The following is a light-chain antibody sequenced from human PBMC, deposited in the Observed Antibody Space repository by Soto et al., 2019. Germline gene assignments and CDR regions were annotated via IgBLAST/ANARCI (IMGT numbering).Light chain of an antibody. CDR1: RSDVGGYNF. Sequence: QSALTQPASVSGSPGQSITISCTGTRSDVGGYNFVSWYQQHPGKAPKLMIYDVSNRPSGVSNRFSGSKSGNTASLTISRLQSEDEADYYCSSYRSSSTGVFGTGTKLTVL. CDR3: SSYRSSSTGV. V-gene: IGLV2-14*01. CDR2: DVS. J-gene: IGLJ1*01.